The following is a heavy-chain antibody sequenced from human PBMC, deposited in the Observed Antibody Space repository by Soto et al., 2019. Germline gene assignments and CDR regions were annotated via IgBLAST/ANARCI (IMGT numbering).Heavy chain of an antibody. CDR3: ARVVAAADN. D-gene: IGHD2-2*01. CDR1: RYPFTYYV. J-gene: IGHJ4*02. CDR2: INAGNGNT. V-gene: IGHV1-3*01. Sequence: SRYPFTYYVLCLVRQAPGQRLEWMGRINAGNGNTTYSPKFQGRVTITRDTSASTAYMELSSLISEDTAGYYCARVVAAADNWGKETLFTVSS.